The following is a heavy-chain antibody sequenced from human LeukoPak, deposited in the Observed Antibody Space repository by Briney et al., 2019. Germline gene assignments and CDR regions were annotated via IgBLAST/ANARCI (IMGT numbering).Heavy chain of an antibody. CDR1: GFTVSRNY. CDR2: IFGGGSA. Sequence: PGGSLRLPCAVSGFTVSRNYMSWVRQAPGKGLEWVSVIFGGGSAYYADSVKGRFTISRDNSKNTLYLQMNSLRAEDTAVYYCAKGAGSSWYGEFDYWGQGTLVTVSS. D-gene: IGHD6-13*01. CDR3: AKGAGSSWYGEFDY. J-gene: IGHJ4*02. V-gene: IGHV3-66*02.